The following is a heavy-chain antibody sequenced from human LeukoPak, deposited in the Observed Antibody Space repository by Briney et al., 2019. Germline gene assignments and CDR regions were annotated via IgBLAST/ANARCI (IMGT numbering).Heavy chain of an antibody. J-gene: IGHJ4*02. CDR1: GFTFSDYY. V-gene: IGHV3-11*06. CDR3: ARDPRGYYGDYVGYFDY. D-gene: IGHD4-17*01. CDR2: ISSSSSYT. Sequence: GGSLRLSRAASGFTFSDYYMSWIRQAPGKGLEWVSYISSSSSYTNYADSVKGRFTISRDNAKNSLYLQMNSLRAEDTAVYYCARDPRGYYGDYVGYFDYWGQGTLVTVSS.